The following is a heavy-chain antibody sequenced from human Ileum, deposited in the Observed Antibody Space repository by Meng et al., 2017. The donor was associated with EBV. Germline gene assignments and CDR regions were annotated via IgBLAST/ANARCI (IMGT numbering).Heavy chain of an antibody. Sequence: VYVQRSVPGPSMPSQTLSSTCTFSVGSISSGVYYWSWIRQHPGKGLEWIGYIHSSGSTYYNPSLRSRLTISVDTSKNQFSLKLSSVTAADTAVYYCARASYGSGSPLGESWFDPWGQGTLVTVSS. CDR3: ARASYGSGSPLGESWFDP. CDR1: VGSISSGVYY. CDR2: IHSSGST. J-gene: IGHJ5*02. D-gene: IGHD3-10*01. V-gene: IGHV4-31*03.